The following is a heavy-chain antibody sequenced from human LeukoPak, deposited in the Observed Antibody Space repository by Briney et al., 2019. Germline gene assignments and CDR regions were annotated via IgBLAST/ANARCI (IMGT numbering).Heavy chain of an antibody. CDR3: ARDSVGFDP. D-gene: IGHD2-2*01. J-gene: IGHJ5*02. V-gene: IGHV3-48*04. CDR2: ISSSGSTI. Sequence: GGSLRLSCAASGFTFNSYGMHWVRQAPGKGLEWVSYISSSGSTIYYADSLKGRFTISRDNAKNSLYLQMNSLRAEDTAVYYCARDSVGFDPWGQGTLVTVSS. CDR1: GFTFNSYG.